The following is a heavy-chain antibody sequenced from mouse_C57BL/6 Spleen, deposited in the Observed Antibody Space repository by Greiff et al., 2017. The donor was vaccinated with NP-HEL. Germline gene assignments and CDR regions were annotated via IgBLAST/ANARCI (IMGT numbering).Heavy chain of an antibody. D-gene: IGHD2-3*01. CDR2: ISSGSSTI. CDR3: ARGSGDGYLYYYAMDY. V-gene: IGHV5-17*01. CDR1: GFTFSDYG. J-gene: IGHJ4*01. Sequence: EVKVVESGGGLVKPGGSLKLSCAASGFTFSDYGMHWVRQAPEKGLEWVAYISSGSSTIYYADTVKGRFTISRDNAKNTLFLQMTSLRSEDTAMYYCARGSGDGYLYYYAMDYWGQGTSVTVSS.